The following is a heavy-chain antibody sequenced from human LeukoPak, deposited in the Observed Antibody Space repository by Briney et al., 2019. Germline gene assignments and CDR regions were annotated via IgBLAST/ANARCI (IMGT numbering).Heavy chain of an antibody. D-gene: IGHD3-10*01. J-gene: IGHJ6*04. CDR2: ISYDGSNK. Sequence: GGSLRLSCAAPGFTFSSYGMHWVRQAPGKGLEWVAVISYDGSNKYYADSVKGRFTISRDNSKNTLYLQMNSLRAEDTAVYYCAKDDYYGSGSGYVWGKGTTVTISS. CDR3: AKDDYYGSGSGYV. CDR1: GFTFSSYG. V-gene: IGHV3-30*18.